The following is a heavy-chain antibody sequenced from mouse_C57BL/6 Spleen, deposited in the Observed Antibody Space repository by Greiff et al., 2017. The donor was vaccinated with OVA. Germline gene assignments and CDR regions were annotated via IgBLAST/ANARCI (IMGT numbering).Heavy chain of an antibody. V-gene: IGHV8-12*01. CDR2: IYWDDDK. J-gene: IGHJ1*03. D-gene: IGHD1-1*01. Sequence: QVTLKVSGPGILQSSQTLSLTCSFSGFSLSTSGMGVSWIRQPSGKGLEWLAHIYWDDDKRYNPSLKSRLTISKDTSRNQVFLKITSVDTADTATYYCRSHYYGSSHWYFDVWGTGTTVTVSS. CDR1: GFSLSTSGMG. CDR3: RSHYYGSSHWYFDV.